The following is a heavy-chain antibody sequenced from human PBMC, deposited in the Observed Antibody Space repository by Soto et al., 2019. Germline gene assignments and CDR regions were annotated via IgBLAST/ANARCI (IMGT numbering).Heavy chain of an antibody. CDR3: AKRRRAGGHFVY. CDR1: GFTFSSYA. CDR2: VSIGGST. D-gene: IGHD1-26*01. V-gene: IGHV3-23*01. Sequence: GGSLRLSCAASGFTFSSYAMGWVRQGPGKGLECVAVVSIGGSTHYADSVRGRFTISRDNSKNTLSLQMNSLTAEDTAVYFCAKRRRAGGHFVYWGQGALLTVSP. J-gene: IGHJ4*02.